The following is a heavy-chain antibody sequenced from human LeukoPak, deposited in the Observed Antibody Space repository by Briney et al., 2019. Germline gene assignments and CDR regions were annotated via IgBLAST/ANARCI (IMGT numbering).Heavy chain of an antibody. Sequence: GASVKVSCKASGYTFTSYDINWVRQATGQGLEWMGWMNPNSGNTGYAQKFQGRVTMTRDTPISTAYMEPSRLRSDDTAVYYCARGDSSGYYSYWGQGTLVTVSS. CDR2: MNPNSGNT. J-gene: IGHJ4*02. V-gene: IGHV1-8*01. CDR1: GYTFTSYD. CDR3: ARGDSSGYYSY. D-gene: IGHD3-22*01.